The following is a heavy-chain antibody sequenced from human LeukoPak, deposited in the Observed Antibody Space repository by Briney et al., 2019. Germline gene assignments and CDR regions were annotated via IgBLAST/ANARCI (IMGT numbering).Heavy chain of an antibody. V-gene: IGHV2-5*01. CDR2: IYWNDDK. D-gene: IGHD6-13*01. Sequence: SGPTLVKPTQTLTLTCAFSGFSLSTSGGGVGWIRQPPGKALEWLALIYWNDDKRYSPSLKSRLTLIKDTSKNQVVLIMTNMDPVDTATYYCTHRLSTTWYGNWGQGTLVTVSS. J-gene: IGHJ4*02. CDR1: GFSLSTSGGG. CDR3: THRLSTTWYGN.